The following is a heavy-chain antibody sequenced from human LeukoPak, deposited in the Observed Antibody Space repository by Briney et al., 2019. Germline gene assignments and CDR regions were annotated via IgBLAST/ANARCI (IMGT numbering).Heavy chain of an antibody. CDR3: ARDARVPSSWFDP. CDR1: GYSISSGYC. J-gene: IGHJ5*02. D-gene: IGHD3-3*01. CDR2: IYHSGST. Sequence: SETLSLTCAVSGYSISSGYCWGWIRQPPGKGLEWIGSIYHSGSTYYNPSLKSRVTISVDTSKSQFSLKLSSVTAAGTAVYYCARDARVPSSWFDPWGQGTLVTVSS. V-gene: IGHV4-38-2*02.